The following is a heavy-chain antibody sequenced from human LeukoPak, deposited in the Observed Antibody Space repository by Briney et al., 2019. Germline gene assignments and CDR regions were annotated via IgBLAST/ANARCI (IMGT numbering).Heavy chain of an antibody. Sequence: GGSLRLSCTASGFPFGDYAMSWFLQAPGKGLEWVGFIRSKAYGGTTEYAASVKGRFTISRDDSKSIAYLQMNSLKTEDTAVYYCTRDWRGYGDYAVDAFDIWGQGTMVTVSS. CDR2: IRSKAYGGTT. D-gene: IGHD4-17*01. CDR1: GFPFGDYA. CDR3: TRDWRGYGDYAVDAFDI. V-gene: IGHV3-49*03. J-gene: IGHJ3*02.